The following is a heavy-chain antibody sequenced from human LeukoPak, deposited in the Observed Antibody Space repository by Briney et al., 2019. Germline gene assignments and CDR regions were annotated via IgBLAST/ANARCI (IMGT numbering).Heavy chain of an antibody. CDR1: GYTFTDYG. CDR2: GSTFNGHR. J-gene: IGHJ3*01. CDR3: ARDAVGARAFDV. D-gene: IGHD1-26*01. V-gene: IGHV1-18*01. Sequence: ASVKVSCKASGYTFTDYGIHWVRQAPGQGLEWMSWGSTFNGHRLYGQRFQGRVTMTTDPSTTTVYTELTSLTSDDTALYYCARDAVGARAFDVWGQGTMVTVSS.